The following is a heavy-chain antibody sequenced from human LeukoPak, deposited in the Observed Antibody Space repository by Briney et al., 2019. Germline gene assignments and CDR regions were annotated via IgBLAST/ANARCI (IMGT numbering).Heavy chain of an antibody. CDR1: GFTFSGYA. J-gene: IGHJ4*02. Sequence: PGRSLRLSCAASGFTFSGYAMHWVRQAPGKGLEWVAVISYDGSNKYYADSVKGRFTISRDNSKNTLYLQMNSLRAEDTAVYYCARDSRRGWADYFDYWGQGTLVTVSS. CDR2: ISYDGSNK. V-gene: IGHV3-30*04. CDR3: ARDSRRGWADYFDY. D-gene: IGHD3-16*01.